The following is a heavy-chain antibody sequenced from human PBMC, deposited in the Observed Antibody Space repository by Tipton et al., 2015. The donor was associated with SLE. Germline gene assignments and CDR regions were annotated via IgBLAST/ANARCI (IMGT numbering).Heavy chain of an antibody. J-gene: IGHJ5*02. Sequence: GLVKPSETLSLTCTVSGDSISSSNYYWGWIRQPPGKGLEWIGAIYRTATTYYNPSLKSRVTMSVDTAKNELSLKLTSVTAADTAVYFCSRLARYDPGGYYTIGLDPWGQGTRVTVSS. CDR1: GDSISSSNYY. D-gene: IGHD3-22*01. V-gene: IGHV4-39*01. CDR3: SRLARYDPGGYYTIGLDP. CDR2: IYRTATT.